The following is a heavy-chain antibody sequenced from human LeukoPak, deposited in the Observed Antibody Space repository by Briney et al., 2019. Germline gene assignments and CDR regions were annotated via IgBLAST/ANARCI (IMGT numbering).Heavy chain of an antibody. J-gene: IGHJ5*02. Sequence: GGSLRLSCAASGFTVSNYYMSWVRQAPGKGLEWVSDIYTDDRTYYAESVKGRFTISRDDSKNMLFLQMDSLRVEDTAVYYCARDRAAADPWGQGTLVTVSS. CDR2: IYTDDRT. CDR1: GFTVSNYY. CDR3: ARDRAAADP. V-gene: IGHV3-53*01. D-gene: IGHD6-13*01.